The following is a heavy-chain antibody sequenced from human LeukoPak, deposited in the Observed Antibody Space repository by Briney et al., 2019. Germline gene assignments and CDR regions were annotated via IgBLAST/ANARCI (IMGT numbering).Heavy chain of an antibody. CDR3: AREFPPDH. CDR2: ISSTSSYI. CDR1: GFTFSSYE. Sequence: PGGSLRLSCAASGFTFSSYEMNWVRQAPGKGLEWVSSISSTSSYIYYADSVKGRFTMSRDNAKNSLYLQMNSLRAEDTAVYYCAREFPPDHWGQGTLVTVSS. J-gene: IGHJ4*02. V-gene: IGHV3-21*01. D-gene: IGHD2-21*01.